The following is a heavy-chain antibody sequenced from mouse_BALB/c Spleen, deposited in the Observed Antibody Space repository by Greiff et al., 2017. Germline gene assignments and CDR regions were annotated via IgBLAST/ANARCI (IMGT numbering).Heavy chain of an antibody. Sequence: LVKTGASVKISCKASGYSFTGYYMHWVKQSHGKSLEWIGYISCYNGATSYNQKFKGKATFTVDTSSSTAYMQFNSLTSEDSAVYYCARSEYGNFWFAYWGQGTLVTVSA. D-gene: IGHD2-10*02. CDR3: ARSEYGNFWFAY. CDR2: ISCYNGAT. CDR1: GYSFTGYY. V-gene: IGHV1S34*01. J-gene: IGHJ3*01.